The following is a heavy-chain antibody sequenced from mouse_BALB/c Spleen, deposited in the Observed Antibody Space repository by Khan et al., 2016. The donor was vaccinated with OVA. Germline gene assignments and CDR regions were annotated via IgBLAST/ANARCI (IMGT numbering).Heavy chain of an antibody. CDR3: ARVYGEDFDY. J-gene: IGHJ2*01. D-gene: IGHD1-1*01. Sequence: EVQLQESGPGLVKPSQSLSLICTVTGYSITSDYAWNWIRQFPGNKLEWMGFISYSGNTKYNPSLKSRISITRDTSKNQFFLQLNSVTTEDTATYYCARVYGEDFDYWGQGTTLTVSS. CDR2: ISYSGNT. V-gene: IGHV3-2*02. CDR1: GYSITSDYA.